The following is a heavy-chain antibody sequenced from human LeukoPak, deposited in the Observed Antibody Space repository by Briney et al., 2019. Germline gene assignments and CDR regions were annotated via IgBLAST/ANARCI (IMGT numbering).Heavy chain of an antibody. CDR2: IYYSGST. D-gene: IGHD6-13*01. J-gene: IGHJ5*02. CDR3: ARSGYSSSWYLGWFDP. Sequence: SETLSLTCTVSGGSISSSSYYWGWIRQPPGKGLEWIGSIYYSGSTYYNPSLKSRVTISVDTSKNQFSLKLSSVTAADKAVYYCARSGYSSSWYLGWFDPWGQGTLVTVSS. V-gene: IGHV4-39*01. CDR1: GGSISSSSYY.